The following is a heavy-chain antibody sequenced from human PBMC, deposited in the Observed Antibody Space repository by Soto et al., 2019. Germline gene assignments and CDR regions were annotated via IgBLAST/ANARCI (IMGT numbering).Heavy chain of an antibody. CDR1: GFTFSDYA. V-gene: IGHV3-23*01. CDR2: ISGSGDAT. J-gene: IGHJ3*02. D-gene: IGHD3-16*02. CDR3: AKVYRQYDDPDAFKI. Sequence: GGSLRLSCAASGFTFSDYAMTWVRQAPGKGLECVSAISGSGDATYCAGAVKGRFTISRDNSKNTLYLQMNSLRAEDTAVYYCAKVYRQYDDPDAFKIWGQGTMVTVSS.